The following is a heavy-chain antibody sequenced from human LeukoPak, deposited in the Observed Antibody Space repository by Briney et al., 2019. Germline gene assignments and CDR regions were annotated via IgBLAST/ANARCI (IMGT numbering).Heavy chain of an antibody. CDR1: GGSFSGYY. CDR2: INHSGST. CDR3: ARGLRQQLVPSRFDY. Sequence: PETLSLTCAVYGGSFSGYYWSWIRQPPGKGLEWIGEINHSGSTNYNPSLKSRVTISVDTSKNQFSLKLSSVTAADTAVYYCARGLRQQLVPSRFDYWGQGTLVTVSS. J-gene: IGHJ4*02. V-gene: IGHV4-34*01. D-gene: IGHD6-13*01.